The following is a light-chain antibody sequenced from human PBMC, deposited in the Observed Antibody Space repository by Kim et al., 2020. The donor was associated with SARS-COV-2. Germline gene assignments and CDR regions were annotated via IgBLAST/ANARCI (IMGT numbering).Light chain of an antibody. CDR3: QQSYSTPRT. CDR1: QSIDSY. CDR2: AAS. Sequence: CASVGDRVTITCRASQSIDSYLNWYQQKPGKAPKLLIYAASSLQSGVPSGFSGSGSGTDFTLTISSLQPEDFATYYCQQSYSTPRTFGQGTKLEI. J-gene: IGKJ2*01. V-gene: IGKV1-39*01.